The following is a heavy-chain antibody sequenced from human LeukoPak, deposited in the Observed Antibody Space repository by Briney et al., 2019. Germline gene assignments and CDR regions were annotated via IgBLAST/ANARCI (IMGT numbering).Heavy chain of an antibody. CDR2: IYFTGRT. V-gene: IGHV4-59*01. CDR3: ARGGYDSDFDY. J-gene: IGHJ4*02. Sequence: SETLSLTCTVSGGSISTYYWSWLRLPPGKGVEGVAYIYFTGRTQYNPSLKNRVTISVDTSKNQFSLRLSSVTPADTAVYYCARGGYDSDFDYWGQGTLVTVSS. CDR1: GGSISTYY. D-gene: IGHD3-3*01.